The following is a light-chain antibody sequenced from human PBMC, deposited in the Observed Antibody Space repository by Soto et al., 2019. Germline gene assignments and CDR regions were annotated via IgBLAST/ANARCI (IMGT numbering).Light chain of an antibody. CDR2: GAS. V-gene: IGKV3-20*01. Sequence: EIVLTQSPGTLSLSPGERATLSCRASQSVSSSYLAWYQQKNGQTPRLLIYGASTRAAGIPARFSGSGSGTEFTLIINNLQPDDSATYFCQQYNTYWTFGQGTKVDIK. J-gene: IGKJ1*01. CDR3: QQYNTYWT. CDR1: QSVSSSY.